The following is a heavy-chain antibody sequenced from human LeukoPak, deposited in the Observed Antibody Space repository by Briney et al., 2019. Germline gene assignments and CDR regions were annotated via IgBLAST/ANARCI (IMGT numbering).Heavy chain of an antibody. V-gene: IGHV3-23*01. CDR2: ISGSGGRT. CDR3: AKHQQIYGDSLMDV. CDR1: GFTFSSYA. Sequence: GGSLRLSCAASGFTFSSYAMSWVRQAPGKGLEWVSTISGSGGRTYFTDSVKGRFTISRDNSKNTLYLQMNSLGAEDAAVYYCAKHQQIYGDSLMDVWGQGTTVTVSS. J-gene: IGHJ6*02. D-gene: IGHD4-17*01.